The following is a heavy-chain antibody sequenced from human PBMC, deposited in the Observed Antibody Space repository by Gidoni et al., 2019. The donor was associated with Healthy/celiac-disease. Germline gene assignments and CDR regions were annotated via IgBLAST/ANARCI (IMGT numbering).Heavy chain of an antibody. CDR3: ARDRPRHPFDY. CDR2: IYYSGST. Sequence: QVQLQESGPGLVKPSETLSLTCTVSGGSISSYYWSWIRQPPGKGLEWIGYIYYSGSTNYNPSLKSRVTISVDTSKNQFSLKLSSVTAADTAVYYCARDRPRHPFDYWGQGTLVTVSS. CDR1: GGSISSYY. J-gene: IGHJ4*02. V-gene: IGHV4-59*01.